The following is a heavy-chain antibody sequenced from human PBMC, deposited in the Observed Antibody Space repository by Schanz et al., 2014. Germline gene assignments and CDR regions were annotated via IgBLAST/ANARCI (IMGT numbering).Heavy chain of an antibody. CDR3: ARAFGGYDPAGALDY. V-gene: IGHV1-18*01. Sequence: QVQLVQSGAELRKPGASVKVSCTASGYTFTSYDINWVRQAPGQGLEWMGWISAYNGHTDYAQKGQGRVTMTTDTSTGTAYMELRSLRSDDTAVYYCARAFGGYDPAGALDYWGQGTLVTVSS. J-gene: IGHJ4*02. CDR1: GYTFTSYD. D-gene: IGHD5-12*01. CDR2: ISAYNGHT.